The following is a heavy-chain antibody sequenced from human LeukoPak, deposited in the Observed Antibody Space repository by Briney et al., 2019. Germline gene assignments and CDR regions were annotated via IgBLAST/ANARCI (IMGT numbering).Heavy chain of an antibody. CDR3: AKGYAVRGFNWFDP. CDR2: INWNGGST. J-gene: IGHJ5*02. V-gene: IGHV3-20*04. D-gene: IGHD3-10*01. Sequence: GGSLRLSCAASGFTFRTSSMNWVRQAPGKGLEWVSGINWNGGSTGYADSVKGRFTISRDNAKNTLYLQMNSLRAEDTAVYYCAKGYAVRGFNWFDPWGQGTLVTVSS. CDR1: GFTFRTSS.